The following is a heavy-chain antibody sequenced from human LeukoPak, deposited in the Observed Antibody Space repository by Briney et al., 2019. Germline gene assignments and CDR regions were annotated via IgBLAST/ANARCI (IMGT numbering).Heavy chain of an antibody. D-gene: IGHD6-13*01. CDR1: GYTFTGYY. J-gene: IGHJ6*02. CDR2: INPNSGGT. V-gene: IGHV1-2*02. CDR3: ASRRGIAAAMDV. Sequence: ASVKVSCKASGYTFTGYYMHWVRQAPGQGLERMGWINPNSGGTNYAQKFQGRVTMTRDTSISTAYMELSRLRSDDTAVYYCASRRGIAAAMDVWGQGTTVTVSS.